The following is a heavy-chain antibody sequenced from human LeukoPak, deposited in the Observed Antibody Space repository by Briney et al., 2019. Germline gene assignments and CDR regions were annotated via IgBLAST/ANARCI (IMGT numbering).Heavy chain of an antibody. V-gene: IGHV4-59*01. CDR2: ICYSVST. CDR1: GGSIGNYS. Sequence: SETLSLTCTVSGGSIGNYSWSWIRQPPGKGLEWIGYICYSVSTDYNPSLKSRVTISADTSKNQFSLRLTSVTAADTAVYYCARGGYYGSGNDFRFDPWGQGTLVTVSS. D-gene: IGHD3-10*01. J-gene: IGHJ5*02. CDR3: ARGGYYGSGNDFRFDP.